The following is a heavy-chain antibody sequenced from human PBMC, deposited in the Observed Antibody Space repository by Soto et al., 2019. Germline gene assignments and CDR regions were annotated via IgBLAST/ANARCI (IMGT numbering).Heavy chain of an antibody. D-gene: IGHD4-4*01. CDR1: GGTFSTYT. Sequence: QVQLVQSGAEVKKPESSVKVSCKASGGTFSTYTITWVRQAPGQGLEWMGRIIPIIGIINYAQKFQGRVTISADKFTGTAYMEVTGLRSDDTAVYYCAGDPDSHYNDSHASSYPWGQGTLVTVSS. CDR2: IIPIIGII. J-gene: IGHJ5*02. V-gene: IGHV1-69*08. CDR3: AGDPDSHYNDSHASSYP.